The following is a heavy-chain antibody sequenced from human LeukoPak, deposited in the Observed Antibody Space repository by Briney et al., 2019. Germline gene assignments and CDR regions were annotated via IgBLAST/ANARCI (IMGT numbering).Heavy chain of an antibody. Sequence: GGSLRLSCAASGFTFSSYWMSWVRQAPGKGLEWVANIRQDGSEKYYVDSVKGRFTISRDNAENSLYLQMNSLRAEDTAVYYCARVLSIAAAGTSSYFDYWGQGTLVTVSS. CDR3: ARVLSIAAAGTSSYFDY. CDR1: GFTFSSYW. V-gene: IGHV3-7*01. J-gene: IGHJ4*02. CDR2: IRQDGSEK. D-gene: IGHD6-13*01.